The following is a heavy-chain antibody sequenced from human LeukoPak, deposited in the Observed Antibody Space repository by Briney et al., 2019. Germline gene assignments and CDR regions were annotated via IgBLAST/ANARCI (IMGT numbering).Heavy chain of an antibody. Sequence: GGSLRLSCAASGFTFSSFTMNWARQVPGKGLEWISYISLGNSTMFYADSVKGRFTISRDNAKNSLYLQMNSLRAGDTAVYYCARAGYYYDSSGYPYGHWYFDLWGRGTLVTVSS. CDR2: ISLGNSTM. CDR1: GFTFSSFT. V-gene: IGHV3-48*01. D-gene: IGHD3-22*01. CDR3: ARAGYYYDSSGYPYGHWYFDL. J-gene: IGHJ2*01.